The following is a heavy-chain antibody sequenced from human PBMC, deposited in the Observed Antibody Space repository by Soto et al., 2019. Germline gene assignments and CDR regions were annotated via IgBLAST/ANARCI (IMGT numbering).Heavy chain of an antibody. CDR1: GDSFTSGGYY. Sequence: LSLTCTVSGDSFTSGGYYWSWIRQHPGKGLEWIGYIYYSGSTSYNPSLRSRINMSVDTSKNQFSLRLSSVTAADTAVYYCARGTLRGHYPYHFDYWGQGTLVTVSS. CDR3: ARGTLRGHYPYHFDY. CDR2: IYYSGST. V-gene: IGHV4-31*03. J-gene: IGHJ4*02. D-gene: IGHD2-2*01.